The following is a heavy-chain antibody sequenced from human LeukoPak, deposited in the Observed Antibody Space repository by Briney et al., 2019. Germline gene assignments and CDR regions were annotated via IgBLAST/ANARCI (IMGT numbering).Heavy chain of an antibody. CDR1: GFTFSSYS. CDR2: ISSSSSYI. J-gene: IGHJ4*02. Sequence: GGSLRLSCAASGFTFSSYSMNWVRQAPGKGLEWVSSISSSSSYIYYADSVKGRFTISRDNAKNSLYLQMNSLRAEDTAVYYCARAGRGYSYGIFDYWGQGTLVTVSS. CDR3: ARAGRGYSYGIFDY. V-gene: IGHV3-21*01. D-gene: IGHD5-18*01.